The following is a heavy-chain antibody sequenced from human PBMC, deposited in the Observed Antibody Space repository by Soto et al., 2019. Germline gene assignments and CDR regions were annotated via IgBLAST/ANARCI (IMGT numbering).Heavy chain of an antibody. CDR1: GYTFTDYG. CDR2: ISAYNGNT. Sequence: AASVKVSCKASGYTFTDYGISWVRQAPGQGLEWIGWISAYNGNTNNAQKLQDRVTMTTDSSTSTAYMELRSLRSDDTAVYYCARVGDIVVVGPWFDPWGQGTLVTVSS. V-gene: IGHV1-18*04. D-gene: IGHD2-2*01. J-gene: IGHJ5*02. CDR3: ARVGDIVVVGPWFDP.